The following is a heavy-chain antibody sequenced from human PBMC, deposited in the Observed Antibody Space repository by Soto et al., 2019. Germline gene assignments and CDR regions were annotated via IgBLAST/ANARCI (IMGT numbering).Heavy chain of an antibody. V-gene: IGHV6-1*01. J-gene: IGHJ6*02. Sequence: SQTFALTCAISGDSVSSNSAAWNWIRQSPSRGLEWLGRTYYRSKWYNDYAVSVKSRITINTATSKNQFSLQLNSVTAADTAVYYCARVGRDFWSGMMGMDVWGQGTTVTVSS. D-gene: IGHD3-3*01. CDR1: GDSVSSNSAA. CDR3: ARVGRDFWSGMMGMDV. CDR2: TYYRSKWYN.